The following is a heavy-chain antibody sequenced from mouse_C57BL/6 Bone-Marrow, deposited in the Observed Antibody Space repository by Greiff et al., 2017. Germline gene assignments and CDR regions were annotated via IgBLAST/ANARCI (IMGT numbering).Heavy chain of an antibody. V-gene: IGHV5-4*01. D-gene: IGHD1-1*01. CDR1: GFTFSSYA. CDR2: ISDGGSYT. Sequence: EVQLQESGGGLVKPGGSLKLSCAASGFTFSSYAMSWVRQTPEKRLEWVATISDGGSYTYYPDNVKGRFTISRDNAKNNLYLQMSHLKSEDTAMXYCARDLAGSSYWFAYGGQGTLVTVSA. CDR3: ARDLAGSSYWFAY. J-gene: IGHJ3*01.